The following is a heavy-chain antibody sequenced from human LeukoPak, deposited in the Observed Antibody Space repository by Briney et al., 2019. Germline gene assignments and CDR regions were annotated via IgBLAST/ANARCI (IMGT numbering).Heavy chain of an antibody. J-gene: IGHJ4*02. D-gene: IGHD3-22*01. Sequence: ASVKVSCKASGHTFTSYDINWVRQATGQGLEWMGWMNPNSGNTGYAQKFQGRVTMTRNTSISTAYMELSSLRSEDTAVYYCARTAGSSGVPVDYWGQGTLVTVSS. CDR2: MNPNSGNT. CDR3: ARTAGSSGVPVDY. CDR1: GHTFTSYD. V-gene: IGHV1-8*01.